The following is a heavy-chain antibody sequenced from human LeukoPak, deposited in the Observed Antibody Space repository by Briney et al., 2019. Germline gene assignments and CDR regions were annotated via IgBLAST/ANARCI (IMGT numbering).Heavy chain of an antibody. J-gene: IGHJ6*03. CDR2: INHSGGT. Sequence: SETLSLTCAVYGGSFSGYYWSWIRQPPGKGLEWIGEINHSGGTNYNPSLKSRVTISVDTSKNQFSLKLSSVTAADTAVYYCARTGYSSSWYLNRYYMDVWGKGTTVTVSS. CDR3: ARTGYSSSWYLNRYYMDV. V-gene: IGHV4-34*01. CDR1: GGSFSGYY. D-gene: IGHD6-13*01.